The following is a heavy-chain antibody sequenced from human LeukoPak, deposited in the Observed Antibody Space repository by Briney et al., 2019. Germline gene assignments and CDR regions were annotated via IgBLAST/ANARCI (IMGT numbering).Heavy chain of an antibody. Sequence: SETLSLTCTVSGGSISSYYWSWIRQPPGKGLEWIGYIYTSGGTNYNPSLKSRVTISVDTSKNQFSLKLSSVAAADTAVYYCARLRADYDSRGNNWFDPWGQGTLVTVSS. CDR1: GGSISSYY. D-gene: IGHD3-22*01. J-gene: IGHJ5*02. CDR3: ARLRADYDSRGNNWFDP. CDR2: IYTSGGT. V-gene: IGHV4-4*09.